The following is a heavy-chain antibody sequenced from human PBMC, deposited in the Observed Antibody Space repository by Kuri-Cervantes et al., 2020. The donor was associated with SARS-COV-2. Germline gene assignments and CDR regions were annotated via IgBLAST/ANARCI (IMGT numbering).Heavy chain of an antibody. CDR3: TRTRQSGRQDY. J-gene: IGHJ4*01. V-gene: IGHV4-59*01. Sequence: GSLRLSCTASGGPISSYYWSWFRQTPGKGQEWVGYIYYSRSTNYNPYLKSRVIMSIDPSKNHFSLNLTSATAADTAVYYGTRTRQSGRQDYWGPGTLVTGSS. D-gene: IGHD5-12*01. CDR2: IYYSRST. CDR1: GGPISSYY.